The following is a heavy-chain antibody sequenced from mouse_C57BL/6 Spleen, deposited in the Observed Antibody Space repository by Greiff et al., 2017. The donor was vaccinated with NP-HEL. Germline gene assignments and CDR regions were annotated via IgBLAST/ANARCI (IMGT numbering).Heavy chain of an antibody. CDR2: IRNKANGYTT. CDR1: GFTFTDYY. Sequence: EVQLVESGGGLVQPGGSLSLSCAASGFTFTDYYMSWVRQPPGKALEWLGFIRNKANGYTTEYSASVKGRFTISRDNSQSILYLQMNALRAEDSATYYCARRYYGSREYFDVWGTGTTVTVSS. CDR3: ARRYYGSREYFDV. V-gene: IGHV7-3*01. J-gene: IGHJ1*03. D-gene: IGHD1-1*01.